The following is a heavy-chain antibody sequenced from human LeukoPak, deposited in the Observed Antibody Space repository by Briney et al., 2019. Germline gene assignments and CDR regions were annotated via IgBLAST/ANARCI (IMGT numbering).Heavy chain of an antibody. V-gene: IGHV1-2*02. CDR1: GYTFTGYY. CDR3: ARDPIVGAKGGVAFDI. D-gene: IGHD1-26*01. CDR2: INPNSGGT. Sequence: ASVKVSCKASGYTFTGYYMHWVRQAPGQGLEWMGWINPNSGGTNYAQKFQGRVTMTRDTSISTAYMELSRLRSDDTAVYYCARDPIVGAKGGVAFDIWGQGTMVTVSS. J-gene: IGHJ3*02.